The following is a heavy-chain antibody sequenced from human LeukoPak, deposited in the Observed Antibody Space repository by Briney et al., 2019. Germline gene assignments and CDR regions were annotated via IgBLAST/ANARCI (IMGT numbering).Heavy chain of an antibody. Sequence: GASVKVSCKASGYTFTSYGISWVRQAPGQGLEWVGWVSAYADNTNYVQKLQGRVTMTTDTSTGTAYMELRSLNSDDTAVYYCARDCIGCHGFDYWGQGTLVTVSS. D-gene: IGHD2-15*01. J-gene: IGHJ4*02. CDR2: VSAYADNT. CDR1: GYTFTSYG. CDR3: ARDCIGCHGFDY. V-gene: IGHV1-18*01.